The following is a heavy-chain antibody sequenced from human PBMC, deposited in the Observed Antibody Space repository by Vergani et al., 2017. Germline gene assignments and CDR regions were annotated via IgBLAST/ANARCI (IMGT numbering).Heavy chain of an antibody. CDR3: ARRHRSSSWGGGFDY. V-gene: IGHV4-34*01. Sequence: QVQLQQWGAGLLKPSETLSLTCAVYGGSFSGYYWSWIRQPPGEGLEWIGEINHSGSTNYNPSLKSRVTISVDTSKNQFSLKLSSVTAADTAVYYCARRHRSSSWGGGFDYWGQGTLVTVSS. J-gene: IGHJ4*02. D-gene: IGHD6-13*01. CDR1: GGSFSGYY. CDR2: INHSGST.